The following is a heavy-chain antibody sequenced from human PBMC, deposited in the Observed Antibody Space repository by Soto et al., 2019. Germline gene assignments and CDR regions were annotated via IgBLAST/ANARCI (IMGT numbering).Heavy chain of an antibody. V-gene: IGHV3-33*08. CDR2: IWYDGSNK. Sequence: GGSLRLSCAASGFTFSSYGMHWVRQAPGKGLEWVAVIWYDGSNKYYADSVKGRFTISRDNSKNTLYLQMNSLRAEDTAVYYCARNGKWELDYYYYYMDVWGKGTTVTVSS. CDR3: ARNGKWELDYYYYYMDV. CDR1: GFTFSSYG. D-gene: IGHD1-26*01. J-gene: IGHJ6*03.